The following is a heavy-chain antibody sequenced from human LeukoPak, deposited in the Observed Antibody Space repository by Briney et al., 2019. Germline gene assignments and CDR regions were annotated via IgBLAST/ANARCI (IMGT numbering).Heavy chain of an antibody. CDR2: ISSNGGST. CDR3: ARAQRGYSYGDY. D-gene: IGHD5-18*01. J-gene: IGHJ4*02. Sequence: GGSLRLSCAASGFTFSSYAMHWVRQAPGKGLEYVSAISSNGGSTYYANSVKGRFTISRDNSKNTLYLQMGSLRAEDMAVYYCARAQRGYSYGDYWGQGTLVTVSS. V-gene: IGHV3-64*01. CDR1: GFTFSSYA.